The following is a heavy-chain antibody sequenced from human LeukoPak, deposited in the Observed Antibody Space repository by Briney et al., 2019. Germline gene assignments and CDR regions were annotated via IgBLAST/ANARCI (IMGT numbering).Heavy chain of an antibody. CDR3: ARDPPVGDFWSGYVFDN. V-gene: IGHV3-30*02. D-gene: IGHD3-3*01. CDR2: IRHNGSNK. Sequence: GGSLRLSCAASGFTLSIYWMRCVPDAPDGGVGCGVFIRHNGSNKYYADSVQGRFTISRDNSKNTLYLQMNSMRAEDTAVYYWARDPPVGDFWSGYVFDNWGQGTLVTVSS. J-gene: IGHJ4*02. CDR1: GFTLSIYW.